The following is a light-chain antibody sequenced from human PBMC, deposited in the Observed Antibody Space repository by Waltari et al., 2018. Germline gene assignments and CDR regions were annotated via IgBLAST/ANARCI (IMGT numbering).Light chain of an antibody. CDR1: ISDVGGFNS. Sequence: QSALTQPASVSGSPGQSITISCTGTISDVGGFNSVSWYQVHPGQAPRVMIYDVINRPSGVSDRFSASKYGNTASLTISGLQAEDEGDYYCSSQSTNSVVLFGGGTKLTVL. J-gene: IGLJ3*02. V-gene: IGLV2-14*03. CDR3: SSQSTNSVVL. CDR2: DVI.